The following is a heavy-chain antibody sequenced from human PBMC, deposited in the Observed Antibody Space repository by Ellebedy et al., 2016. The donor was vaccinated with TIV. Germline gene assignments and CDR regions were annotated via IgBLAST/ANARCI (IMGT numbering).Heavy chain of an antibody. Sequence: SETLSLTXTVSGGSISSGGYYWSWIRQHPGKGLEWIGYIYYSGSTNYNPSLKSRVTISVDTSKNQFSLKLSSVTAADTAVYYCARDRITIFGVVSDGMDVWGQGTTVTVSS. D-gene: IGHD3-3*01. V-gene: IGHV4-61*08. CDR1: GGSISSGGYY. J-gene: IGHJ6*02. CDR3: ARDRITIFGVVSDGMDV. CDR2: IYYSGST.